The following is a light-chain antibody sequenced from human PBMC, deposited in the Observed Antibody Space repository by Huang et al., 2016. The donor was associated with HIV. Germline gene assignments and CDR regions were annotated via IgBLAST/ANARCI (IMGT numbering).Light chain of an antibody. CDR3: QQYYSIPQT. V-gene: IGKV4-1*01. CDR1: QSVYYSSNSKNY. Sequence: DIVLTQSPDSLAVSMGERATIKCRSSQSVYYSSNSKNYLAWFQQKTGQAPRLIIYWASAREAGVPDRFTGSGSGTDFTLTISSLEAEDAAVYYCQQYYSIPQTFGQGTKVEI. CDR2: WAS. J-gene: IGKJ1*01.